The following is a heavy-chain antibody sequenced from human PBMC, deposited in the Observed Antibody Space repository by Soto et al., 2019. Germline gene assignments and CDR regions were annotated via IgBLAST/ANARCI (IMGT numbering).Heavy chain of an antibody. CDR1: GFTFSSYA. CDR3: AKCITIFGTGYY. V-gene: IGHV3-23*01. CDR2: ISGSGGST. D-gene: IGHD3-3*01. Sequence: EVQLLESGGGLVQPGGSLRLSCAASGFTFSSYAMSWVRQAPGKGLEWVSAISGSGGSTYYADSVKGRFTISRDNSKNTLYLHMNSLRAEDTAVYYCAKCITIFGTGYYWGQGTLVTVSS. J-gene: IGHJ4*02.